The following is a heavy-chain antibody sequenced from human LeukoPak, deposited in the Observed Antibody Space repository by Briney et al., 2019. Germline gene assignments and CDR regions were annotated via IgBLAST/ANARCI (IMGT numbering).Heavy chain of an antibody. J-gene: IGHJ4*02. CDR2: IKQDGSKK. V-gene: IGHV3-7*04. CDR3: TRVGYIDEGIDY. CDR1: GFPFSSYW. Sequence: QAGGSLRLSCVASGFPFSSYWMTWVRQAPGKGLEWVANIKQDGSKKSYVDSVKGRFTISRDNAKNSLYLQMNSLRAKDTAIYYCTRVGYIDEGIDYWGQGTLVTVSS. D-gene: IGHD5-24*01.